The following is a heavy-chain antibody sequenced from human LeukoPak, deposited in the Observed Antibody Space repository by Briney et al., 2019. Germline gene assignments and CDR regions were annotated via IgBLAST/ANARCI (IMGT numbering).Heavy chain of an antibody. V-gene: IGHV3-23*01. D-gene: IGHD6-19*01. CDR2: ISKSGDDT. CDR1: GFIFSHYA. J-gene: IGHJ4*02. Sequence: PGGSLRLSCAASGFIFSHYAMSWVRQAPGKGREWVSAISKSGDDTYYADSVKGRFAISRDNAKNTFYLQMNSLRAEDTAVYYCVKDELAVAIFDYWGQGTLVTVSS. CDR3: VKDELAVAIFDY.